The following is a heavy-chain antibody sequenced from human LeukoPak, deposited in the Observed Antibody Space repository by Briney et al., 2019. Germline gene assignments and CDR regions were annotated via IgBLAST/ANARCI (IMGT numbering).Heavy chain of an antibody. CDR1: GGSISSYY. CDR3: ARHGTVAGPFQH. V-gene: IGHV4-59*08. D-gene: IGHD2-8*02. CDR2: IYYSGTT. J-gene: IGHJ1*01. Sequence: SETLSLTCTVSGGSISSYYWSWIRQPPGKALEWIGYIYYSGTTNYNPSLESRVTMSVDTSKNQFSLKLNSTTAADTAVYYCARHGTVAGPFQHWGQGTLVAVSS.